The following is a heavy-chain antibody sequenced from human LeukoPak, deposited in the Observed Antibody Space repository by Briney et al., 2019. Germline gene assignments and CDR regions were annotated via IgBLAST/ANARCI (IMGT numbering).Heavy chain of an antibody. J-gene: IGHJ4*02. CDR1: GGSISIYY. D-gene: IGHD1-14*01. V-gene: IGHV4-59*12. CDR2: IYNSGST. CDR3: ARDAPGAAPGWDY. Sequence: SETLSLTCTVSGGSISIYYWSWIRQPPGKGLEWIGYIYNSGSTNYNPSLKSRVTISVDKSKNQFSLKLSSVTAADTAVYYCARDAPGAAPGWDYWGQGTLVTVSS.